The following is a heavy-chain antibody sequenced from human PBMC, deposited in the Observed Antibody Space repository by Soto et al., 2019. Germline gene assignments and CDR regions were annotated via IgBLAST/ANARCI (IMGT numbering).Heavy chain of an antibody. CDR3: ARYPFSSRITIFGVVPQRPYYYGMDV. CDR2: IWYDGSNK. CDR1: GFTFSSYG. V-gene: IGHV3-33*01. J-gene: IGHJ6*02. Sequence: GGSLRLSCAASGFTFSSYGMHWVRQAPGKGLEWVAVIWYDGSNKYYADSVKGRFTISRDNSKNTLYLQMNSLRAEDTAVYYCARYPFSSRITIFGVVPQRPYYYGMDVWGQGTTVTVSS. D-gene: IGHD3-3*01.